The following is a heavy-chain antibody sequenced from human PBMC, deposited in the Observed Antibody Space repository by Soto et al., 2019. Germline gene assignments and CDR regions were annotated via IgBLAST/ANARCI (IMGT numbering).Heavy chain of an antibody. J-gene: IGHJ4*02. V-gene: IGHV3-74*01. CDR2: VNGDGSTT. Sequence: EVQLVESGGGLVQPGGSLRLSCAASGFTFSSYWMHWVRQAPGKGLVWVSRVNGDGSTTNYADSVKGRFTISRDNANNTLWLQMDSLRDEDTAVYYCARGSNPFDYWGQGTLVTVSP. CDR3: ARGSNPFDY. CDR1: GFTFSSYW.